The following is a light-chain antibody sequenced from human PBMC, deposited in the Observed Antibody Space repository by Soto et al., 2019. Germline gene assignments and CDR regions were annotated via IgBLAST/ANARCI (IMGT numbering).Light chain of an antibody. Sequence: DIQMTQSPSTLSAFVGDRVTITCRAGQTISTCLAWYQQKPGEAPKLLIYKASTLESGVPSRFTGSGTGTDVTLTISSLQPDDFATYYCQQYNSYPYTFGQGTKLEI. CDR2: KAS. CDR1: QTISTC. J-gene: IGKJ2*01. CDR3: QQYNSYPYT. V-gene: IGKV1-5*03.